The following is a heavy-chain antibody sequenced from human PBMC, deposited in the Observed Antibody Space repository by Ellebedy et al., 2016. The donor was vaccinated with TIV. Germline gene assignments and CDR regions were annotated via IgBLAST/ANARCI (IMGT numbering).Heavy chain of an antibody. V-gene: IGHV4/OR15-8*01. Sequence: SETLSLTCSVAGGSIDTSTWCTWVRQSPGQGLEWIGEVYRSGSPNYGPSLESRVSISLDKSRNHFSLRLTSVTAADTAVYYCARRGTYTRYFDYWGHGALVTVSS. CDR1: GGSIDTSTW. CDR2: VYRSGSP. CDR3: ARRGTYTRYFDY. D-gene: IGHD3-16*01. J-gene: IGHJ4*01.